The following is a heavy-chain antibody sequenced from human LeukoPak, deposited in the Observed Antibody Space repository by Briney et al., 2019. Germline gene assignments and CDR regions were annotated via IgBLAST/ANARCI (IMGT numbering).Heavy chain of an antibody. CDR3: ARESIGDYDY. Sequence: GGSLRLSCRGSGVTFEDYYLSWIRQAPGKGLESVSVISPDGASTHYANSVKGRFTISRDNSKNTLHLQMGSLRVEDMAVYYCARESIGDYDYWGQGTLVTVSS. CDR1: GVTFEDYY. CDR2: ISPDGAST. D-gene: IGHD4-17*01. J-gene: IGHJ4*02. V-gene: IGHV3-64*01.